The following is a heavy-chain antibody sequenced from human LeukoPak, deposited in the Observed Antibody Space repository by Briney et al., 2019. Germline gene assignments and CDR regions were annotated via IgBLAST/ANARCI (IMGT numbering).Heavy chain of an antibody. CDR3: ARGFSDYYGSGSYRWFDP. CDR2: MNPNSGNT. Sequence: GASVKVSCKASGYTFTSYDINWVRQATGQGLEWMGWMNPNSGNTGYAQKFQGRVTITRNTSISTAYMGLSSLRSEDTAVYYCARGFSDYYGSGSYRWFDPWGQGTLVTVSS. V-gene: IGHV1-8*03. D-gene: IGHD3-10*01. CDR1: GYTFTSYD. J-gene: IGHJ5*02.